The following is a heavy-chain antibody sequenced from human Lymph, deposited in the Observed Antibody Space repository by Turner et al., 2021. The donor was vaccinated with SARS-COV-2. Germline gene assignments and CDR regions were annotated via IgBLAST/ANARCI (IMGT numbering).Heavy chain of an antibody. CDR3: ARDSSSGWQFDY. V-gene: IGHV1-2*02. D-gene: IGHD6-19*01. CDR1: GYTFTGYY. J-gene: IGHJ4*02. Sequence: QVQLVQSGAEVRTPGASVKVSCKASGYTFTGYYMHWVRQAPGQGLEWMGWINPNSGGTYYAQKLQGRVTMTRDTSISTAYMELSRLRSDDTAVYYCARDSSSGWQFDYWGQGTLVTVSS. CDR2: INPNSGGT.